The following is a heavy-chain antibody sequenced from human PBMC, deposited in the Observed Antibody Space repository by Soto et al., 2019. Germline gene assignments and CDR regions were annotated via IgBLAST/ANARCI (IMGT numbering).Heavy chain of an antibody. J-gene: IGHJ6*03. CDR2: ISYDGSNK. D-gene: IGHD3-9*01. V-gene: IGHV3-30*18. CDR3: AKVDDDILTGYPHPGAYYMDV. Sequence: QVQLVESGGGVVQPGRSLRLSCAASGFTFSSYGMHWVRQAPGKGLEWVAVISYDGSNKYYADSVKGRFTISRDNSKNTLQLQMNSLRAEDTAVYYCAKVDDDILTGYPHPGAYYMDVWGKGTTGTVSS. CDR1: GFTFSSYG.